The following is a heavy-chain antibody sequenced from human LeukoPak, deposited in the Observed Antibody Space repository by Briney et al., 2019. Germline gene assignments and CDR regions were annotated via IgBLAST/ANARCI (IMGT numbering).Heavy chain of an antibody. Sequence: PGGSLRLSCAASGFTFSSYWMSWVRQAPGKGLEWVANIKQDGSEKYYVDSVKGRFTISRDNAKNSLYLQMNSLRAEDTAVYSCARAAGGSYLDYWGQGTLVTVSS. J-gene: IGHJ4*02. D-gene: IGHD1-26*01. CDR3: ARAAGGSYLDY. CDR2: IKQDGSEK. V-gene: IGHV3-7*01. CDR1: GFTFSSYW.